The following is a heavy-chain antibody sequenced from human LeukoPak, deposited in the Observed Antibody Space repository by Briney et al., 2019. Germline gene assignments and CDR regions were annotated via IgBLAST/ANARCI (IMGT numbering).Heavy chain of an antibody. Sequence: ASVKVSCKASGYTLTNYNISWVRQAPGQGREWMGIINPSGGRTSYAQKFQGRVTMTRETSTSTVYMELSSLRSEDTAVYYCARDLYYSGSSYSMDVWGQGTTVTVSS. CDR3: ARDLYYSGSSYSMDV. CDR2: INPSGGRT. D-gene: IGHD3-22*01. J-gene: IGHJ6*02. CDR1: GYTLTNYN. V-gene: IGHV1-46*01.